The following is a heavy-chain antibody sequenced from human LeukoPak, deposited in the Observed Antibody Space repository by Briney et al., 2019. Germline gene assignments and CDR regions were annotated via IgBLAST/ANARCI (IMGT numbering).Heavy chain of an antibody. CDR1: GGPIRRHH. V-gene: IGHV4-59*11. Sequence: AETLSLTCTVSGGPIRRHHWSWIRQPPGKGLVWIGYIYYSGSTIYNLSLKSRVTISVATSKNQFSLKLSSVTAADTAVYYSARVFDFWSGYYQGYYFDYWGQGTLVTVSS. CDR2: IYYSGST. CDR3: ARVFDFWSGYYQGYYFDY. D-gene: IGHD3-3*01. J-gene: IGHJ4*02.